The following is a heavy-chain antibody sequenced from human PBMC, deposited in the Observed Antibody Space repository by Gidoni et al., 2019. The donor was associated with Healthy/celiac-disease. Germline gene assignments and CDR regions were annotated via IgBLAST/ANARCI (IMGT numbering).Heavy chain of an antibody. Sequence: QVQLVESGGDVVQPGRSLRLSCAASGFTFSRHAMHWVRQVPGKGLEWVAVISYDGSIKYHADSVKGRFTISRDNSKNTLYLQMNSLRAEDTALYYCAREENGQYSSSTLYYWGQGTLVTVSA. D-gene: IGHD6-6*01. CDR1: GFTFSRHA. CDR2: ISYDGSIK. V-gene: IGHV3-30*04. J-gene: IGHJ4*02. CDR3: AREENGQYSSSTLYY.